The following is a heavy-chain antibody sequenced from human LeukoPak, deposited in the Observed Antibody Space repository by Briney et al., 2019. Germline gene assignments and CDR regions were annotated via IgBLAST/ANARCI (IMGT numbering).Heavy chain of an antibody. CDR2: INPSGGST. CDR1: GCTFTSYY. CDR3: AREWSDGSGSYSYSY. D-gene: IGHD3-10*01. Sequence: ASVKVSCKASGCTFTSYYMHWVRQAPGQGLEWMGIINPSGGSTSYAQKFQGRVTMTRDMSTSTVYMELSSLRSEDTAVYYCAREWSDGSGSYSYSYWGQGTLVTVSS. V-gene: IGHV1-46*01. J-gene: IGHJ4*02.